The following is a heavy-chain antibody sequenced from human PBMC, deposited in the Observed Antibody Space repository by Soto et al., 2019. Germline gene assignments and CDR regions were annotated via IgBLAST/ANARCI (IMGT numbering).Heavy chain of an antibody. CDR2: ISSNSATI. Sequence: EVQLVESGGGLVQPGRSLRLSCVASGFIADDYAMHWVRQAPGKGLEWVSGISSNSATINYADSVKGRFNISRDNAKNSLFLQMNSLRPEDTAFYYCVKDMKWGGMTTIHYFDSWGQGTLVTVSS. V-gene: IGHV3-9*02. J-gene: IGHJ4*02. CDR3: VKDMKWGGMTTIHYFDS. D-gene: IGHD4-17*01. CDR1: GFIADDYA.